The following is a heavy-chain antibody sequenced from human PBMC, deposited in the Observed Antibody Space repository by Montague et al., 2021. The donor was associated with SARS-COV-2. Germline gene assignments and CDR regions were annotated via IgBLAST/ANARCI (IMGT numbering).Heavy chain of an antibody. CDR2: IYYSGST. J-gene: IGHJ4*02. CDR1: GGSISSSSYY. Sequence: SETLSLTCTVSGGSISSSSYYWGWIRQPPGKGLEWIGSIYYSGSTYYNPSLKSRVTISVDTSKNQFSLKLSSVTAADTAVYYCARAYYDSSGYYGYFDYWGKGTLVTVSS. D-gene: IGHD3-22*01. CDR3: ARAYYDSSGYYGYFDY. V-gene: IGHV4-39*07.